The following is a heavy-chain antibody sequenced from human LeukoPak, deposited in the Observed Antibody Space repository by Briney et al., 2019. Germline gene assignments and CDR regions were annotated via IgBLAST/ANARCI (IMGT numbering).Heavy chain of an antibody. CDR2: IKQDGSEK. CDR1: RFTFSSYW. CDR3: AKAARWDSSGYYVVDY. D-gene: IGHD3-22*01. V-gene: IGHV3-7*01. J-gene: IGHJ4*02. Sequence: PGGSLRLSCASSRFTFSSYWMSWVRQAPGKGLEWVANIKQDGSEKNYVDSVKGRFTISRDNSKNTLYLQMSSLRVEDTAVYYCAKAARWDSSGYYVVDYWGQGTLVTVSS.